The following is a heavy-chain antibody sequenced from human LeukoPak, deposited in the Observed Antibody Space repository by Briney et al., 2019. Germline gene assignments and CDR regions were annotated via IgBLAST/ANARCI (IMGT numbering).Heavy chain of an antibody. CDR3: ARDPYAFDI. J-gene: IGHJ3*02. V-gene: IGHV3-9*01. Sequence: GRSLRLSCAASGFTFDDYAMHWVRQAPGKGLEWVSGIGWNSGSIGYADSVKGRFTISRDNAKNSLYLQMNSLRAEDTAVYYCARDPYAFDIWGQGTMVTVSS. CDR1: GFTFDDYA. CDR2: IGWNSGSI.